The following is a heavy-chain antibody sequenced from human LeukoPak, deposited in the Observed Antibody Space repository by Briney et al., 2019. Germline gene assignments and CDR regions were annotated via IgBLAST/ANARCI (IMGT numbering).Heavy chain of an antibody. Sequence: ASVKVSCKASGGTFSSYTISWVRQAPGQGLEWMGGIIPIFGTANYAQKFQGRVTITADESTSTAYMELSSLRSEDTAVYYCARDLGWELHRVPYYYGMDVWGQGTTVTVSS. D-gene: IGHD1-26*01. CDR3: ARDLGWELHRVPYYYGMDV. CDR1: GGTFSSYT. CDR2: IIPIFGTA. J-gene: IGHJ6*02. V-gene: IGHV1-69*13.